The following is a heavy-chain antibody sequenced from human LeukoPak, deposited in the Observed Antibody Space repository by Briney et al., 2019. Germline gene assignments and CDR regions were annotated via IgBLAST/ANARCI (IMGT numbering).Heavy chain of an antibody. D-gene: IGHD2-2*01. V-gene: IGHV4-34*01. J-gene: IGHJ4*02. CDR3: ARDLIGCSSTSCLDY. CDR2: INHSGST. Sequence: SETLSLTCAVYGGSFSDYSWSWLRQTPEKGLEWIGEINHSGSTNYNPSLKSRVIMSVDTSKNQFSVKLRSVTAADTAVYYCARDLIGCSSTSCLDYWGQGTLVTVSS. CDR1: GGSFSDYS.